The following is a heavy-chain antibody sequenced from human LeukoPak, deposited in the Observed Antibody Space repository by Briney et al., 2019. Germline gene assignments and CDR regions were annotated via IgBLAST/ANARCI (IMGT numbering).Heavy chain of an antibody. CDR3: SAGGYSGFDFGF. CDR2: IKSKTDGGTT. D-gene: IGHD5-12*01. Sequence: PGGSLRLSCAASGSTFSSYVMSWVRQAPGKGLEWVGRIKSKTDGGTTDYAEPVKGRFTISRDDSKNTLYLQMNSLKSEDTAMYYCSAGGYSGFDFGFGGQGTLVTVSS. V-gene: IGHV3-15*01. J-gene: IGHJ4*02. CDR1: GSTFSSYV.